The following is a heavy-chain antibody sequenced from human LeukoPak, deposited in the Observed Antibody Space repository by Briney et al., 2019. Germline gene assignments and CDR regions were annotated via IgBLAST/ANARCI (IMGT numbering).Heavy chain of an antibody. CDR2: INPSGGST. J-gene: IGHJ3*02. CDR3: ARGGRVVVTAIPGGPAFDI. Sequence: ASVKVSCEASGYTFTSYYMHWVRQAPGQGLEWMGIINPSGGSTSYAQKFQGRVTMTRDTSTNTVYMELSSLRSEDTAVYYCARGGRVVVTAIPGGPAFDIRGQGTMVTLSS. CDR1: GYTFTSYY. D-gene: IGHD2-21*02. V-gene: IGHV1-46*01.